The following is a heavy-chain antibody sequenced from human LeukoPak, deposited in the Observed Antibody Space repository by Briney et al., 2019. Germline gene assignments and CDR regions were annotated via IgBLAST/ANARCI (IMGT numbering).Heavy chain of an antibody. Sequence: RASVKVSCKASGYTFTSYGISWVRQAPGQGLEWMGWISAYNGNTNYAQKLQGRVTMTTDTSTSTAYMELRSLRSDDTAVYYCAREWTGSGYSYGHREGLGSYYYYGMDVWGQGTTVTVSS. CDR2: ISAYNGNT. CDR1: GYTFTSYG. CDR3: AREWTGSGYSYGHREGLGSYYYYGMDV. D-gene: IGHD5-18*01. V-gene: IGHV1-18*01. J-gene: IGHJ6*02.